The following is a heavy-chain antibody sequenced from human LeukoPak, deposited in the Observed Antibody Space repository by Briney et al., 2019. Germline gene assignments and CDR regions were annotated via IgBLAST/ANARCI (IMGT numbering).Heavy chain of an antibody. J-gene: IGHJ4*02. CDR1: GYSISSGYY. V-gene: IGHV4-38-2*02. CDR2: IYHSGNT. Sequence: SETLSLTCTVSGYSISSGYYWGWIRQPPGKGLEWIATIYHSGNTYYNPSLKSRVTISVDTSKNQFSLKLTSVTAADTAIYYCARRAGYSSNYFDYWGQGTLVTVSS. D-gene: IGHD6-13*01. CDR3: ARRAGYSSNYFDY.